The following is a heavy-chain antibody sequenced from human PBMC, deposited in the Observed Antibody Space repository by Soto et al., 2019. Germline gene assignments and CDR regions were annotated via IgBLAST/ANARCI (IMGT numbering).Heavy chain of an antibody. J-gene: IGHJ4*02. CDR3: TRHNSDF. CDR2: IRSKPNNYAT. V-gene: IGHV3-73*01. D-gene: IGHD2-21*01. CDR1: GFTFSASA. Sequence: PGGSLRLSCAGSGFTFSASAMHWVRQASGKGLEWVGRIRSKPNNYATAYGASVRGRFTISRDDSKNTAYLQMNSLNTEGTAVYYCTRHNSDFWGQGTPVTVSS.